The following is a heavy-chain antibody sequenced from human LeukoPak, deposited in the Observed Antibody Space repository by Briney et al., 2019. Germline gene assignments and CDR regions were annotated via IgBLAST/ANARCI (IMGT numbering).Heavy chain of an antibody. Sequence: GGFLRLSCAASGFTFSSYAMSWVRQAPGKGLEWVSAIASGGGTYYADSVKGRFTISRDNSKNTLYLQMNTLRAEDTAVYYCAKVYSSGWPYYFDYWGQGTLVTVSS. D-gene: IGHD6-19*01. J-gene: IGHJ4*02. CDR1: GFTFSSYA. CDR3: AKVYSSGWPYYFDY. V-gene: IGHV3-23*01. CDR2: IASGGGT.